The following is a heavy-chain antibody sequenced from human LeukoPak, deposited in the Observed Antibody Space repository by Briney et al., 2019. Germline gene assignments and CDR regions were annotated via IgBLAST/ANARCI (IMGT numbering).Heavy chain of an antibody. Sequence: GGSLRLSCAASGFTVSSNYMSWVRQAPGKGLEWASAISGSGDITYSADSVRGRFTISRDNSKNTIYLRMNRLRAEDTAVYYCVRDRTGHDAWGQGTLVTVSS. J-gene: IGHJ5*02. V-gene: IGHV3-23*01. CDR1: GFTVSSNY. CDR3: VRDRTGHDA. CDR2: ISGSGDIT.